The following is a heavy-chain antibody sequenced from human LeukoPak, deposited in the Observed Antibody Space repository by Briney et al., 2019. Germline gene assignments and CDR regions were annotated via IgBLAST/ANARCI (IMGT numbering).Heavy chain of an antibody. D-gene: IGHD3-9*01. CDR1: GYSFTSYW. V-gene: IGHV5-51*01. CDR2: IYPGDSDT. J-gene: IGHJ3*01. Sequence: GEPLKISGKGSGYSFTSYWIGWVRQMPGKGLEWMGIIYPGDSDTRYSPSFHGQVTMSVDKSINTAYLQWSSMKASDTAVYYCARPLLRYFDTHAFDLWGQGTMVTVSS. CDR3: ARPLLRYFDTHAFDL.